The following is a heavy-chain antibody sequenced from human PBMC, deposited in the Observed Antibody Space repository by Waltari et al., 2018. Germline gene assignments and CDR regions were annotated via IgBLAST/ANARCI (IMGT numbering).Heavy chain of an antibody. J-gene: IGHJ6*02. CDR2: LDPNWST. CDR1: GGSINSGSYY. D-gene: IGHD6-13*01. CDR3: AAGSSNWYGTYYYGLDV. Sequence: QVQLQESGPGLVKPSQTLSLTCTVSGGSINSGSYYLSWIRQPAGTGLEWIRRLDPNWSTNYNPSPKSRVTISLDPSKNHFSLNLRSVTAADTAVYYCAAGSSNWYGTYYYGLDVWGQGTTVTVSS. V-gene: IGHV4-61*02.